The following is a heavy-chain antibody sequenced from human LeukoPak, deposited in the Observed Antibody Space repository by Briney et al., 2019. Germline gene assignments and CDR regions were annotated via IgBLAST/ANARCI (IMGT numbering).Heavy chain of an antibody. CDR3: AKDYSKTSYYGSGTYYRPNWFDP. J-gene: IGHJ5*02. V-gene: IGHV3-20*04. CDR1: GFTFDGYG. Sequence: GGSLRLSCAASGFTFDGYGMSWVRQAPGKGLEWVSGINWNGGSTGYADSVKGRFTISRDNSKNTLYLQMNSLRAEDTAVYYCAKDYSKTSYYGSGTYYRPNWFDPWGQGTLVTVSS. D-gene: IGHD3-10*01. CDR2: INWNGGST.